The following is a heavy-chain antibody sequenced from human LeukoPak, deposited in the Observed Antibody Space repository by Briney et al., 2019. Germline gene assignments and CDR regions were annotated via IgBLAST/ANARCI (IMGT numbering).Heavy chain of an antibody. CDR3: AKQGSSGYHGVFYFDY. J-gene: IGHJ4*02. CDR1: GYTSTTYW. D-gene: IGHD3-22*01. V-gene: IGHV5-51*01. CDR2: ISTVVSDA. Sequence: GESLETSLQGSGYTSTTYWLGWVPQLPGKGLGWIRTISTVVSDATYSASFQGQVTISADTSVSTAYLQWSSLKASDTVMYYCAKQGSSGYHGVFYFDYWGQGTLVSVSS.